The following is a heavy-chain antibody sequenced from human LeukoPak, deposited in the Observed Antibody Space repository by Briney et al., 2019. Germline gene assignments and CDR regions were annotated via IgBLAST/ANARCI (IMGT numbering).Heavy chain of an antibody. CDR1: GDSISSYY. Sequence: SETLSLTCTVSGDSISSYYWSWLRQPPGKGLEWIGYIYYSGSTNYNPSLKSRVTISVDTSKNQFSLKLSSVTAADTAVYYCARGPRRYCTSWGQGTLVTVSA. CDR3: ARGPRRYCTS. J-gene: IGHJ4*02. V-gene: IGHV4-59*12. D-gene: IGHD2-8*01. CDR2: IYYSGST.